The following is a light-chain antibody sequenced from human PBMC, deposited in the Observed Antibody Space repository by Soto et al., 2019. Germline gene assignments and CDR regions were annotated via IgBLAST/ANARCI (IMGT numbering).Light chain of an antibody. CDR2: AAS. J-gene: IGKJ5*01. CDR1: QSVSTY. V-gene: IGKV3-11*01. Sequence: EIVLTQSPATLSLSPGERATLSCRASQSVSTYLAWYQQKPGQAPRLLIYAASSRATGTPDRFSGSGSGTDFTLTISSLEPEDFAVYYCQQRSNWITFGQGTRLEI. CDR3: QQRSNWIT.